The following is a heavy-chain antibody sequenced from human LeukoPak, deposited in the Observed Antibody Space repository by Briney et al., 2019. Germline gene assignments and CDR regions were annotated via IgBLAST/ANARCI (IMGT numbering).Heavy chain of an antibody. D-gene: IGHD3-10*01. V-gene: IGHV4-39*01. CDR3: ARHARGRITMVRGSRMNWFDP. CDR2: INHSGST. J-gene: IGHJ5*02. CDR1: GGSISSSSDY. Sequence: SETLSLTCTVSGGSISSSSDYWSWIRQPPGKGLEWIGEINHSGSTNYNPSLKSRVTISVDTSKNQFSLKLSSVTAADTAVYYCARHARGRITMVRGSRMNWFDPWGQGTLVTVSS.